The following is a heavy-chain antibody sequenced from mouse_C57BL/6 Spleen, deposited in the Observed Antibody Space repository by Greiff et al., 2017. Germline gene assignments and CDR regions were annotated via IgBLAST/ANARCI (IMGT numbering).Heavy chain of an antibody. Sequence: QVQLQQPGAELVKPGASVKLSCKASGYTFTSYWMQWVKQRPGQGLEWIGEIDPSDSYTNYNQKFKGKAILTVDTSSSTAYMQLSSLTSEDAAVYYCGRRSYYGSSDYWGQGTTLTVSS. J-gene: IGHJ2*01. CDR3: GRRSYYGSSDY. D-gene: IGHD1-1*01. V-gene: IGHV1-50*01. CDR2: IDPSDSYT. CDR1: GYTFTSYW.